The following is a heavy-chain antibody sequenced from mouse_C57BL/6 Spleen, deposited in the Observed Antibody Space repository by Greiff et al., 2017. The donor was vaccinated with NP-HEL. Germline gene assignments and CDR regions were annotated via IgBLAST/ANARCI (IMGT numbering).Heavy chain of an antibody. D-gene: IGHD1-1*01. V-gene: IGHV14-4*01. Sequence: EVKLQESGAELVRPGASVKLSCTASGFNIKDDYMHWVKQRPEQGREWIGWMDPENGDTEYASKFQGKATKTSDTSSNTAYLQLSSLTSEDTAVYYCTTEGLFTDYWGQGTTLTVSS. CDR3: TTEGLFTDY. J-gene: IGHJ2*01. CDR2: MDPENGDT. CDR1: GFNIKDDY.